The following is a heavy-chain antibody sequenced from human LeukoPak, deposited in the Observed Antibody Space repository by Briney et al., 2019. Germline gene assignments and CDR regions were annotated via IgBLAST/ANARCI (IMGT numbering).Heavy chain of an antibody. Sequence: GGSLRPSCAASGFTVSSNYMSWVRQAPGKGPEWVSVIYSGGSTYYSDSVKGRFTISRDNSKNTLYLQMNSLRVEDTAVYSCARGSGTHYYFDYWGQGTLVTVSS. CDR3: ARGSGTHYYFDY. CDR1: GFTVSSNY. D-gene: IGHD6-13*01. CDR2: IYSGGST. V-gene: IGHV3-53*01. J-gene: IGHJ4*02.